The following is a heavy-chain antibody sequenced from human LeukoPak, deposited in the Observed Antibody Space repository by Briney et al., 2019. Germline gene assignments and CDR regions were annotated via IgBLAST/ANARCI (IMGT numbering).Heavy chain of an antibody. D-gene: IGHD3-22*01. CDR3: ARVASSGYFDFDY. J-gene: IGHJ4*02. V-gene: IGHV4-39*07. Sequence: SETLSLTCTVSGVSISSSNSYWGWIRQPPGKGLEWIGSIYYSGNTYYNASLKSQVSISIDTSKNQFSLKLSSVTAADTAVYYCARVASSGYFDFDYWGQGTLVTVSS. CDR1: GVSISSSNSY. CDR2: IYYSGNT.